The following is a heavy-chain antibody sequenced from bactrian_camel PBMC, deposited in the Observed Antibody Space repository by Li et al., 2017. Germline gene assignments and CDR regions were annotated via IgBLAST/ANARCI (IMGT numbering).Heavy chain of an antibody. V-gene: IGHV3S40*01. D-gene: IGHD2*01. J-gene: IGHJ4*01. Sequence: VQLVESGGGLVQPGGSLRLSCAASGFTFRNYDMIWVRQALGKGLEWVSGIYSGGVVTSYSDSVKVRFTISRDNAKNTLTLQMNSLKTGDTGVYYCATDDPRLIACGSSCRPYWGQGTQVTVS. CDR1: GFTFRNYD. CDR2: IYSGGVVT. CDR3: ATDDPRLIACGSSCRPY.